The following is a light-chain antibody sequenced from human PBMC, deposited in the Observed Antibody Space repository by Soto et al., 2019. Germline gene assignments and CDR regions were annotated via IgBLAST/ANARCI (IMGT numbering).Light chain of an antibody. CDR3: QQYNSYSQS. CDR2: DAS. V-gene: IGKV1-5*01. CDR1: QSISSW. Sequence: DIQMTQSPSTLSASVGDRVTITCRASQSISSWLAWYQQKPGKAPKLLIYDASSFESGVPSRFSGSGSGTEFTLTISILQPDDFAPYYCQQYNSYSQSFGQWTKVDIK. J-gene: IGKJ1*01.